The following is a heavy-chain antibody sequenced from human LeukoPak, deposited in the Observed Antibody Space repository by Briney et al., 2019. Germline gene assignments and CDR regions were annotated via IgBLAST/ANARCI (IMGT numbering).Heavy chain of an antibody. CDR2: IIPIFGTA. CDR1: GGTFSSYA. J-gene: IGHJ6*03. Sequence: ASVKVSCKASGGTFSSYAISWVRQAPGQGLEWMGGIIPIFGTANYAQKFQGRVTITRNTSISTAYMELSSLRSEDTAVYYCARVRRGRGYYYYYMDVWGKGTTVTISS. CDR3: ARVRRGRGYYYYYMDV. V-gene: IGHV1-69*05. D-gene: IGHD4-17*01.